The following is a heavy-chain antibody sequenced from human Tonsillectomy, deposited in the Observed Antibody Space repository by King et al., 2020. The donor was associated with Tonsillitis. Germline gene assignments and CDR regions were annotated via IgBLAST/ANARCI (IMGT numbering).Heavy chain of an antibody. J-gene: IGHJ2*01. V-gene: IGHV4-34*01. CDR1: GESFSDYY. CDR3: AREIAYFDL. Sequence: QVQLQQWGAGLLKPSETLSLTCAVYGESFSDYYWTWIRQPPGKGLEWIGEINHGGSTNYNPSLKSRVSISVDSSQNQFSLNLTSVTAADTAVYYCAREIAYFDLWGRGTLVTVSS. CDR2: INHGGST.